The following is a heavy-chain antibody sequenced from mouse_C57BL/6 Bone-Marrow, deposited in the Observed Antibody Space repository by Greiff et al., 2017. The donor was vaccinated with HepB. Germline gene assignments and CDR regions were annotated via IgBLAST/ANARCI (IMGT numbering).Heavy chain of an antibody. D-gene: IGHD2-5*01. V-gene: IGHV1-81*01. Sequence: VMLVESGAELARPGASVKLSCKASGYTFTSYGISWVKQRTGQGLEWIGEIYPRSGNTYYNEKFKGKATLTADKSSSTAYMELRSLTSEDSAVYFCARGSNPYYAMDYWGQGTSVTVSS. CDR3: ARGSNPYYAMDY. CDR2: IYPRSGNT. J-gene: IGHJ4*01. CDR1: GYTFTSYG.